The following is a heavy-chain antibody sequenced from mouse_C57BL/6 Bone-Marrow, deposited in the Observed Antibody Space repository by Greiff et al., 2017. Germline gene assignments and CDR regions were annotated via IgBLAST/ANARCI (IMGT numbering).Heavy chain of an antibody. D-gene: IGHD1-1*01. CDR2: SDPENGDT. J-gene: IGHJ3*01. Sequence: EVQLQQSGAELVRPGASVKLSCTASGFNIKDDYMHWVKQRPEQGLEWIGWSDPENGDTEYASKLQGKATITADPSSNTAYLQRSSLTSEDPAVYYCTPYYYGSLFAYCGQGTLVTVSA. CDR1: GFNIKDDY. V-gene: IGHV14-4*01. CDR3: TPYYYGSLFAY.